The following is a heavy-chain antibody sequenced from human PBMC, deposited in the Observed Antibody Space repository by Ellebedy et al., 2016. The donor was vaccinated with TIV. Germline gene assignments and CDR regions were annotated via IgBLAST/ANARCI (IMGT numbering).Heavy chain of an antibody. J-gene: IGHJ4*02. Sequence: MPGGSLRLSCTVSGGSISRDSYYRGWIRQSPGKGLEYIGCIYYSGTTYYSPSLKSRASIFVDTSKSQFSLKLNSVTAADTAVYYCARASLLYGWVNWLPTWGQGTLVTVSS. CDR2: IYYSGTT. CDR1: GGSISRDSYY. CDR3: ARASLLYGWVNWLPT. D-gene: IGHD2-8*02. V-gene: IGHV4-39*01.